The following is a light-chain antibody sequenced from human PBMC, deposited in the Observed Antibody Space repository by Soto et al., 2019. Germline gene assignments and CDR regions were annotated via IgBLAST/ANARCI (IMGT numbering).Light chain of an antibody. Sequence: DIVMTQSPLSLPVTPGEPASISCRSSQSLLHSNGYNYLDWYLQKPGQSPQLLIYLGSNRASGVPDRFSGSRSGTDFTLKISRVEAEDVGVYYCMQALQTQFTFGHGTKVDIK. CDR1: QSLLHSNGYNY. CDR2: LGS. CDR3: MQALQTQFT. J-gene: IGKJ3*01. V-gene: IGKV2-28*01.